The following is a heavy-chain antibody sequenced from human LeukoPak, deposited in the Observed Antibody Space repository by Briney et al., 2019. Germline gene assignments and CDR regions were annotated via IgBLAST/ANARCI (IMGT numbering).Heavy chain of an antibody. J-gene: IGHJ6*03. CDR1: GYTFTGYY. CDR3: ARDLWYYGSGSTPDYYYYMDA. D-gene: IGHD3-10*01. V-gene: IGHV1-2*06. Sequence: GASVKVSCKASGYTFTGYYMHWVRQAPGQGLEWMGRINPNSGGTNYAQKFQGRVTMTRDTSISTAYMELSRLRSDDTAVYYCARDLWYYGSGSTPDYYYYMDAWGKGTTVTVSS. CDR2: INPNSGGT.